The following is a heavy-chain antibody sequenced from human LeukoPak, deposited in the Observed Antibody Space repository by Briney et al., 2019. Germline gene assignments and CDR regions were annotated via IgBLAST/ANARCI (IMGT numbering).Heavy chain of an antibody. V-gene: IGHV1-18*01. Sequence: GASVKVSCKASGYTFTNYGINCLRHAPGQGLECMGWISAFNGNTNYAQRLQGRATMTTDTSTSTSYMELRSLRSDDTAVYYCARVERSAYVTRGGFRYYSYMDVWGEGTTVTICS. D-gene: IGHD5-12*01. CDR2: ISAFNGNT. J-gene: IGHJ6*03. CDR1: GYTFTNYG. CDR3: ARVERSAYVTRGGFRYYSYMDV.